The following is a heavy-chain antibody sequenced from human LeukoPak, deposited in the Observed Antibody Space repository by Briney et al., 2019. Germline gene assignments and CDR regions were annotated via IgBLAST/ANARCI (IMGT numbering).Heavy chain of an antibody. CDR2: ISYSGTT. V-gene: IGHV4-39*01. J-gene: IGHJ4*02. Sequence: SETLSLTCTVSGGSISSSSYYWGWIRQPPGEGPEWIGSISYSGTTYYNPSLKSRVTISVDTSKNQFSLKLNSVTAADTAVYYCARHASGWYGIGYFDYWGQGTLVTVSS. CDR3: ARHASGWYGIGYFDY. D-gene: IGHD6-19*01. CDR1: GGSISSSSYY.